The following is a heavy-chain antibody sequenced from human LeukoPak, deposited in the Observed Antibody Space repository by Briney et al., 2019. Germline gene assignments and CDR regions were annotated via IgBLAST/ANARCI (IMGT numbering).Heavy chain of an antibody. CDR2: LFSGGST. J-gene: IGHJ3*01. Sequence: GGSLRLSCVASGFSVSSKYMSWVRQAPGKGLEWVSVLFSGGSTHYVDSVRGRFTISRDESKNTLFLQMNSLRVEDTVVYYCVRSTLDAFDLWGQGTMVTVSS. CDR3: VRSTLDAFDL. V-gene: IGHV3-66*02. CDR1: GFSVSSKY. D-gene: IGHD1-1*01.